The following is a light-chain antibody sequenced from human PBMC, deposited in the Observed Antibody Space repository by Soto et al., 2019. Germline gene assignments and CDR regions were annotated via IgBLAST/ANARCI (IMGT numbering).Light chain of an antibody. CDR3: LSYTSTSSLYV. J-gene: IGLJ1*01. V-gene: IGLV2-14*03. CDR2: EVN. Sequence: QSVLTQSASVSGSPGQSITLSCIGSSSDVGGYNYVSWYQQHPGKAPKLIIYEVNHRPSGISHRFSGSKSGNTASLTISGLQAEDEADYYCLSYTSTSSLYVFGTGTKVTVL. CDR1: SSDVGGYNY.